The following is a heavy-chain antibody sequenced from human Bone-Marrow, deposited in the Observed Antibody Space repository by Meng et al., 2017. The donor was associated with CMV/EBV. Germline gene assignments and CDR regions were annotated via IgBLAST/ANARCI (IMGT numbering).Heavy chain of an antibody. CDR2: INSDGSST. CDR3: ARVSGYCSSTSCYPCFDY. J-gene: IGHJ4*02. D-gene: IGHD2-2*01. CDR1: GFTFSSYW. V-gene: IGHV3-74*01. Sequence: GESLKISCAASGFTFSSYWMHWVRQAPGKGLVWVSRINSDGSSTSYADSVKGRFTISRDNAKNTLYLQMNSLRAEDTAVYYCARVSGYCSSTSCYPCFDYWGQGTLVTVPS.